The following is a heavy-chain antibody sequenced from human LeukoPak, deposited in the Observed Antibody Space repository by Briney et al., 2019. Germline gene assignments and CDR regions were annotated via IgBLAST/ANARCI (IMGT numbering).Heavy chain of an antibody. Sequence: SETLSLTCTVSGGSISRYHWSWIRQPPGKGLEWIGFIYYGGSANYNPSLKSRVTISLDTSKNQFSLKLSSVTAADTAVYYCARGERGPYYMDVWGKGTTVTVSS. CDR3: ARGERGPYYMDV. D-gene: IGHD1-26*01. J-gene: IGHJ6*03. CDR2: IYYGGSA. V-gene: IGHV4-59*01. CDR1: GGSISRYH.